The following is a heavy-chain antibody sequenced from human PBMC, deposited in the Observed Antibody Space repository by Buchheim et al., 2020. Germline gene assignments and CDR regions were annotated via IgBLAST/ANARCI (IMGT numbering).Heavy chain of an antibody. D-gene: IGHD3-9*01. J-gene: IGHJ5*02. CDR2: INYRGST. Sequence: QVQLQQWGAGLLKPSETLSLTCGVHGGSFIGYYWSWIRQPPGKGLEWIGEINYRGSTNYNPSLKSRFSISLDTSKSEFSLKLPSVTTADTAIYYCARRAVLTGYIHWFDPWGQGNL. CDR1: GGSFIGYY. CDR3: ARRAVLTGYIHWFDP. V-gene: IGHV4-34*01.